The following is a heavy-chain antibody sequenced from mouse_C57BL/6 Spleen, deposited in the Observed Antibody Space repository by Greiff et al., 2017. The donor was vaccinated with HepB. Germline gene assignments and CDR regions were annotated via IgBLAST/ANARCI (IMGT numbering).Heavy chain of an antibody. CDR2: SDPSDSST. Sequence: VQLQQPGAELVKPGASVKLSCKASGYTFTSYWMQWVKQRPGQGLEWIGESDPSDSSTYYNQKFKGKATLTVDPSSSTAYMQLSSLTSEDSAVYYCARIATVVDYAMDYWGQGTSVTVSS. CDR1: GYTFTSYW. D-gene: IGHD1-1*01. CDR3: ARIATVVDYAMDY. J-gene: IGHJ4*01. V-gene: IGHV1-50*01.